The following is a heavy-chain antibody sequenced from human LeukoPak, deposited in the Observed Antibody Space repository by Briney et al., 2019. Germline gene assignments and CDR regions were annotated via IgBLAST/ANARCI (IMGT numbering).Heavy chain of an antibody. J-gene: IGHJ3*02. V-gene: IGHV1-18*01. CDR2: ISAYNGNT. CDR3: ARTHNSCTNGVCFDAFDI. D-gene: IGHD2-8*01. CDR1: GYTFTSYG. Sequence: ASVKVSCKASGYTFTSYGISWVRQAPGQGLEWMGWISAYNGNTNYAQKLQGRVTITTDTSTSTAYMELRSLRSDDTAVYYCARTHNSCTNGVCFDAFDIWGQGTMVTVSS.